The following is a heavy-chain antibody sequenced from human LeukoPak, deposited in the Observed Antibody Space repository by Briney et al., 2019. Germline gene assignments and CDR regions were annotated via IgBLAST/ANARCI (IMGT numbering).Heavy chain of an antibody. CDR1: GYTFTSYG. CDR3: ARDPQWLVRGPGSDI. D-gene: IGHD6-19*01. CDR2: ISAYNGNT. Sequence: ASVKVSCKASGYTFTSYGISWVRQAPGQGLEWMGWISAYNGNTNYAQKLQGRVTTTTDTSTSTAYMELRSLRSDDTAVYYCARDPQWLVRGPGSDIWGQGTMVTVSS. J-gene: IGHJ3*02. V-gene: IGHV1-18*01.